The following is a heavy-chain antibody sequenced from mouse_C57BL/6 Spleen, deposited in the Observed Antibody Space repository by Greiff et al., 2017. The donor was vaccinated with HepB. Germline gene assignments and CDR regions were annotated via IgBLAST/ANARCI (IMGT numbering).Heavy chain of an antibody. CDR1: GYTFTSYW. CDR2: IYPSDSET. Sequence: QVHVKQPGAELVRPGSSVKLSCKASGYTFTSYWMDWVKQRPGQGLEWIGNIYPSDSETHYNQKFKDKATLTVDKSSSTAYMQLSSLTSEDSAVYYCARYGSSSFDYGGQGTTLTVSS. J-gene: IGHJ2*01. D-gene: IGHD1-1*01. V-gene: IGHV1-61*01. CDR3: ARYGSSSFDY.